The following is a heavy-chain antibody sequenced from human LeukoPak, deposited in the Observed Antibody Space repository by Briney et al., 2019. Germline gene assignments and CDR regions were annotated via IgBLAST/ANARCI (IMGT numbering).Heavy chain of an antibody. J-gene: IGHJ4*02. Sequence: GGSLRLSCAVSGVGLSKNQMSWVRQAPGKGLEWVSLIYRGGSTYYADSVKGRLSISRDNSKNTLYLQMNSLRVEDSAVYYCASDEGSGYSRYWGQGTLVTVSS. CDR2: IYRGGST. CDR3: ASDEGSGYSRY. CDR1: GVGLSKNQ. D-gene: IGHD3-22*01. V-gene: IGHV3-53*01.